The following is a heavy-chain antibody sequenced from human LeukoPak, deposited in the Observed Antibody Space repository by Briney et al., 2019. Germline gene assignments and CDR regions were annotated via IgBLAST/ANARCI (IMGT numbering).Heavy chain of an antibody. V-gene: IGHV3-33*01. CDR3: TSSFDL. CDR1: GFTFSNYG. J-gene: IGHJ4*02. CDR2: IWYDGSNR. Sequence: GGSLRLSCAASGFTFSNYGMHWVCQAPGKGLGWVAVIWYDGSNRYYADSVKGRCTISRDNSKNTLYLQMNSLRAEETAVYYCTSSFDLWGQGPLVTVSS.